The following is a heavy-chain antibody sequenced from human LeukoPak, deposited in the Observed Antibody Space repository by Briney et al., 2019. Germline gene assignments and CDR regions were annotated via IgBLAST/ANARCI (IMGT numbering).Heavy chain of an antibody. J-gene: IGHJ4*02. CDR1: GGSISSYSYY. D-gene: IGHD5-12*01. CDR2: FYYSGST. V-gene: IGHV4-39*01. Sequence: SETLSLTCTVSGGSISSYSYYWGWIRQPPGKGLEWIGSFYYSGSTYYNPSLKSRVTISVDTSKNQFSLKLSSVTAADTAMYYCARWRGLRPFDSWGQGILVTVSS. CDR3: ARWRGLRPFDS.